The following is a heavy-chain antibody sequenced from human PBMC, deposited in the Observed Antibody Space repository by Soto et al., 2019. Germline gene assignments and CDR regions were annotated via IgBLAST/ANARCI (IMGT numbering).Heavy chain of an antibody. Sequence: PSETLSLTCTVSGGSISSGTYFWGWIRQPPGKGLEWIGSIYYSGSAYYNPSLKSRVTISVDTSNNQFSLKLSSVTAADTALYYWARRSPVAGFFDYWGQGTLVTVSS. CDR3: ARRSPVAGFFDY. V-gene: IGHV4-39*01. J-gene: IGHJ4*02. D-gene: IGHD6-19*01. CDR2: IYYSGSA. CDR1: GGSISSGTYF.